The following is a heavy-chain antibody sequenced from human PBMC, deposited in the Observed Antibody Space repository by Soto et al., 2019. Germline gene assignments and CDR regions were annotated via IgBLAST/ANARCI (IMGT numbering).Heavy chain of an antibody. V-gene: IGHV4-61*01. J-gene: IGHJ4*02. CDR1: GGSVSSGSYY. CDR3: ARGRVAAVAFVDY. CDR2: IYYSGST. Sequence: SETLSLTCTVSGGSVSSGSYYWSWIRQPPGKGLEWIGYIYYSGSTNYNPSLRSRVTISVDTSKNQFSLKLSSVTAADTAVYYCARGRVAAVAFVDYWGQGTLVTVSS. D-gene: IGHD6-19*01.